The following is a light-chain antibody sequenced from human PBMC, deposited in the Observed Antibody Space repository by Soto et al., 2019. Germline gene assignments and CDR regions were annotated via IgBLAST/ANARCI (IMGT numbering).Light chain of an antibody. V-gene: IGKV1-39*01. Sequence: DIQMTQAPSCLYASVGDRVSITCRTSQNINTYLSWYQQKLGKAPRLLIYAASNLQDGVPSRFSGSGSGTDFTLTISSLQPEDFATYYCQQLNSYPLTFGGGTKVDIK. CDR3: QQLNSYPLT. CDR2: AAS. J-gene: IGKJ4*01. CDR1: QNINTY.